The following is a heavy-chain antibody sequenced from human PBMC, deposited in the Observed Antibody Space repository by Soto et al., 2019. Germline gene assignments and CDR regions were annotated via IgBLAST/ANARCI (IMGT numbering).Heavy chain of an antibody. CDR1: GYSFTSYW. CDR2: IDPSDSYI. CDR3: ARHQVSKGCPHHYFGLDV. D-gene: IGHD2-15*01. J-gene: IGHJ6*02. Sequence: GESLKISCKDSGYSFTSYWISWVRQMPGKGLEWMGNIDPSDSYINYSPSLRGHVTISVDKSINTAYLQWSSLKASETAIYYCARHQVSKGCPHHYFGLDVRAQGTTVTGSS. V-gene: IGHV5-10-1*01.